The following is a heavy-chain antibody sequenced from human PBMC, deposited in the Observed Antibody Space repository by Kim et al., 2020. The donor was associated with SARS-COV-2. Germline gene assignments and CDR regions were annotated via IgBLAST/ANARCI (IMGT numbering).Heavy chain of an antibody. V-gene: IGHV5-51*01. J-gene: IGHJ6*02. CDR2: IYPGDSDT. CDR1: GYSFTSYW. Sequence: GESLKISCKGSGYSFTSYWIGWVRQMPGKGLEWMGIIYPGDSDTRYSPSFQGQVTISADKSISTAYLQWSSLKASDTAMYYCARRGFCSSTSCYLDYYYYGMDVRGQGTTVTVSS. D-gene: IGHD2-2*01. CDR3: ARRGFCSSTSCYLDYYYYGMDV.